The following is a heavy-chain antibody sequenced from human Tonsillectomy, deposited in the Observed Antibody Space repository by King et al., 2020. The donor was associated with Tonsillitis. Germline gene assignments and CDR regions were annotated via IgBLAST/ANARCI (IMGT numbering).Heavy chain of an antibody. Sequence: VQLQQWGAGLLKPSETLSLTCAVYGGSFSGYYWSWIRQPPGKGLEWIGEINHSGSTNYNPSLKSRVTISVDTSKNQFSLKLSSVTAADTAVYYCARVGSRGWYNWFDPWGQGTLVTVSS. CDR3: ARVGSRGWYNWFDP. D-gene: IGHD6-19*01. J-gene: IGHJ5*02. CDR1: GGSFSGYY. V-gene: IGHV4-34*01. CDR2: INHSGST.